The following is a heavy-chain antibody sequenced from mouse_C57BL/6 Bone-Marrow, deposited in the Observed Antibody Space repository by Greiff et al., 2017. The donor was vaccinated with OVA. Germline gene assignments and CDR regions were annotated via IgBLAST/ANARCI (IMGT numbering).Heavy chain of an antibody. CDR3: ARRGLIVTFDY. CDR1: GFTFSSYG. V-gene: IGHV5-6*02. Sequence: EVKLVESGGDLVKPGGSLKLSCAASGFTFSSYGMSWVRQTPDKRLAWVATISSGGSYTYYPDSVKGRFTISRDNAKNTLYLQMSSLKSEDTAMYYCARRGLIVTFDYWGQGTTLTVSS. CDR2: ISSGGSYT. D-gene: IGHD2-5*01. J-gene: IGHJ2*01.